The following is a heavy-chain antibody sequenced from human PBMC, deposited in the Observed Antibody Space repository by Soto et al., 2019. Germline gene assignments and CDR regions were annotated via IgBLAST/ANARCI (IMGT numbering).Heavy chain of an antibody. CDR1: GYMFMSHA. CDR2: INIGNGNT. CDR3: AREDGFWSGYLDY. J-gene: IGHJ4*02. D-gene: IGHD3-3*01. V-gene: IGHV1-3*04. Sequence: ASVKVSCKASGYMFMSHAMHWVRQAPGQSLEWMGWINIGNGNTKYSQKVQGRVTITRDTSASTAYMELTSLTSEDTAVYYCAREDGFWSGYLDYWGQGTQVT.